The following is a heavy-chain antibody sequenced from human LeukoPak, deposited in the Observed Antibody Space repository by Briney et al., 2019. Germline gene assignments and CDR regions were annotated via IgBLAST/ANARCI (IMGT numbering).Heavy chain of an antibody. CDR3: ARETYDSSGLDY. CDR2: IYTSGST. Sequence: SQTLSLTCTVSGGSISSGSYYWSWIRQPAGKGREWIGRIYTSGSTNYNPSLKSRVTISVDTSKNQFSLKLSSVTAADTTVYYCARETYDSSGLDYWGQGTLVTVSS. CDR1: GGSISSGSYY. V-gene: IGHV4-61*02. D-gene: IGHD3-22*01. J-gene: IGHJ4*02.